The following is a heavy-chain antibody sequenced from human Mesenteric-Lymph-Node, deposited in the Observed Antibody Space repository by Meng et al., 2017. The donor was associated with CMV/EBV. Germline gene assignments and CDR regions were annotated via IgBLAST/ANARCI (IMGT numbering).Heavy chain of an antibody. CDR3: ASELWFAAVDI. CDR2: ISSGSTYI. Sequence: SCAASGFSFGTYTMNWVRQAPGKGLEWVSSISSGSTYIYYADSVKGRFSISRDNAKNSLFLQMNSLRAEDTAVYYCASELWFAAVDIWGQGTMVTVSS. V-gene: IGHV3-21*01. CDR1: GFSFGTYT. D-gene: IGHD2-21*01. J-gene: IGHJ3*02.